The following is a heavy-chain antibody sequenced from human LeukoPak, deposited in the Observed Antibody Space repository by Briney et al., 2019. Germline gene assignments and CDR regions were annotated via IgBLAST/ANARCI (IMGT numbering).Heavy chain of an antibody. D-gene: IGHD6-19*01. V-gene: IGHV3-74*01. CDR1: GFTFSSYG. CDR2: INSDGGST. Sequence: GGSLRLSCAASGFTFSSYGMHWVRQAPGKGLVWVSRINSDGGSTSYADSVKGRFTISRDNAKNTLYLQMNSLRAEDTAVYYCARSGCYYYGMDVWGQGTTVTVSS. J-gene: IGHJ6*02. CDR3: ARSGCYYYGMDV.